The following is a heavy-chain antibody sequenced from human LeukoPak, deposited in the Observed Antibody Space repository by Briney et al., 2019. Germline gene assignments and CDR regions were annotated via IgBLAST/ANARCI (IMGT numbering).Heavy chain of an antibody. CDR1: GHTFTSYY. J-gene: IGHJ4*02. Sequence: ASVKVSCKASGHTFTSYYMHWVRQAPGQGLAWMGIINPSGGSTSYAQKFQGRVTMTRDTSTSTVYMELSSLRSEDTAVYYCARDTYDFWSGYFEFGYWGQGTLVTVSS. D-gene: IGHD3-3*01. V-gene: IGHV1-46*01. CDR3: ARDTYDFWSGYFEFGY. CDR2: INPSGGST.